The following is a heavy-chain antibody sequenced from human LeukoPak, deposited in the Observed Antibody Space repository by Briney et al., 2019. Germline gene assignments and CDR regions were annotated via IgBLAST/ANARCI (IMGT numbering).Heavy chain of an antibody. D-gene: IGHD2-15*01. CDR3: ARTVVAATNWFDP. CDR1: GYSISSHY. V-gene: IGHV4-38-2*01. J-gene: IGHJ5*02. CDR2: IYHSGIT. Sequence: SETLSLTCGVSGYSISSHYWGWIRQPPGKGLEWIGTIYHSGITYYNPSLKSRVTISVDTSKNQFSLKLSSVTAADTAVYYCARTVVAATNWFDPWGQGTPVTVFS.